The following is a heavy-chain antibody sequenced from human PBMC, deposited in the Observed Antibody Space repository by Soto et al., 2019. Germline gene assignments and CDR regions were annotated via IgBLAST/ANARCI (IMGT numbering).Heavy chain of an antibody. CDR1: GFTFSSYA. Sequence: QPGGSLRLSCAASGFTFSSYAMSWVRQAPGKGLEWVSAISGSGGSTYYADSVKGRFTISRHNSKNTLYLQMNSLRAEDTAVYYCAKDVALPPGISYFDYWGQGTLVTVSS. CDR2: ISGSGGST. V-gene: IGHV3-23*01. CDR3: AKDVALPPGISYFDY. J-gene: IGHJ4*02.